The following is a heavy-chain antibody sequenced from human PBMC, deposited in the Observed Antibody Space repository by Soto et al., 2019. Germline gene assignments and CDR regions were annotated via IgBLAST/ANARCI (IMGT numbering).Heavy chain of an antibody. Sequence: QAQLVQSGAEVKKPGASVKVSCKASGYTLSDYYMQWVRHAPGQGLEWMGWFNPNSGDTNYAQKFQGRVTMTRDTSIATAYMELSSLKSDDTAVYYCAREGGGIAAAGAGNDAFDIWGQGTMVTVSS. J-gene: IGHJ3*02. D-gene: IGHD6-13*01. CDR2: FNPNSGDT. V-gene: IGHV1-2*02. CDR1: GYTLSDYY. CDR3: AREGGGIAAAGAGNDAFDI.